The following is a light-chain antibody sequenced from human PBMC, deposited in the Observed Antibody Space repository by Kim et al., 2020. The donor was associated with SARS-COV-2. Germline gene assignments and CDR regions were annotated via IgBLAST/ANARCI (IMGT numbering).Light chain of an antibody. CDR1: QDIYAN. J-gene: IGKJ1*01. CDR3: QQFDKWPPT. Sequence: VSPGERATLSCRASQDIYANLVWYQQRPGQAPRLLFSSASTRATGIPARFSGSGYATEFTLTISSLQSEDLGVYYCQQFDKWPPTFGQGTKVAIK. V-gene: IGKV3-15*01. CDR2: SAS.